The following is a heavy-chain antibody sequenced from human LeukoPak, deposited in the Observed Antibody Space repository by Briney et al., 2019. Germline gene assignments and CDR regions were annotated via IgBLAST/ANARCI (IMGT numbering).Heavy chain of an antibody. J-gene: IGHJ3*02. Sequence: ASVKVSCKASGYTFTSYYMHWVRQAPGQGLEWMGIINPSGGSTSYAQKFQGRVTMTRDMSTSTVYMELSSLRSEDTAVYYCARGGYYYDSSGYDSPFDIWGQGTMVTVSS. CDR2: INPSGGST. V-gene: IGHV1-46*01. CDR3: ARGGYYYDSSGYDSPFDI. CDR1: GYTFTSYY. D-gene: IGHD3-22*01.